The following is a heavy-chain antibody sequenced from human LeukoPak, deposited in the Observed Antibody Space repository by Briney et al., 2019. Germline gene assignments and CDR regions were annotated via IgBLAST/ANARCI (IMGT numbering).Heavy chain of an antibody. J-gene: IGHJ3*02. Sequence: SETLSLTCAVSGYSISSGYYWGWIRQPPGKGLEWIGRIYTSGSTNYNPSLKSRVTMSVDTSKNQFSLKLSSVTAADTAVYYCARVASPDIVVVPAAMHLDIWGQGTMVTVSS. V-gene: IGHV4-38-2*01. CDR1: GYSISSGYY. CDR2: IYTSGST. CDR3: ARVASPDIVVVPAAMHLDI. D-gene: IGHD2-2*01.